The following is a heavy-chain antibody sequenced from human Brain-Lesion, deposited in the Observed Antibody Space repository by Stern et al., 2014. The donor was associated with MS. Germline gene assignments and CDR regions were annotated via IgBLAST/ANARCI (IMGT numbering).Heavy chain of an antibody. CDR2: INPNNGGT. J-gene: IGHJ6*02. CDR3: ARDQRGITIFGVVTDYYYLGMDV. Sequence: QVQLVQSGAEVKKPGASVKVSCKTSGYIFTGYYIHWVRQAPGQGLEWMAWINPNNGGTKDAQKFQGRVTMSRDTSISTGYVELSSLTSDDTAVYYCARDQRGITIFGVVTDYYYLGMDVWGQGTTVTVSS. V-gene: IGHV1-2*02. D-gene: IGHD3-3*01. CDR1: GYIFTGYY.